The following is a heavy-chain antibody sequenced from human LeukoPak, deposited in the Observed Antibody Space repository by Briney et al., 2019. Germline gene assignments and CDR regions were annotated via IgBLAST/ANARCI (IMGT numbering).Heavy chain of an antibody. CDR3: AKVLERITMIVVVPFDY. D-gene: IGHD3-22*01. CDR1: GFTFSSYA. J-gene: IGHJ4*02. CDR2: ISGSGGST. Sequence: PGGSLRLSCAASGFTFSSYAMSWVRQAPGKGLEWVSAISGSGGSTYYADSVKGRFTISRDNSKNTLYLQMNSLRAEDTAVYYCAKVLERITMIVVVPFDYWGQGTLVTVSS. V-gene: IGHV3-23*01.